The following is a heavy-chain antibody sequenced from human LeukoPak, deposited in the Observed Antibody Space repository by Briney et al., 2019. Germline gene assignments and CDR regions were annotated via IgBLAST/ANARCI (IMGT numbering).Heavy chain of an antibody. Sequence: GGSLRLSCAASGFTFSSYGMHWVRQAPGKGLEWVALISYDGSYKFYADSVKGRFTISRDNSKNTLYLQMNSLRAEDTAVYYCASIWGSETLDYYYYDMDIWGKGTPVTVSS. D-gene: IGHD3-10*01. V-gene: IGHV3-30*03. CDR3: ASIWGSETLDYYYYDMDI. CDR2: ISYDGSYK. J-gene: IGHJ6*04. CDR1: GFTFSSYG.